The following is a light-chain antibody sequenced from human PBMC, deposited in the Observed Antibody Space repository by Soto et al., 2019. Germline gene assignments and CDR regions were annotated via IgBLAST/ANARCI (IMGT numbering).Light chain of an antibody. CDR3: ETWDSNTHL. Sequence: QSVLTQSSSASASLGSSVKLTCTLSSGHSNSIIAWHQQQPGKAPRYLMKLEGSGSYNKGSGVPDRFSGPSSGADRYLIISNLQFEDEADYYCETWDSNTHLFGGGTKLTVL. CDR2: LEGSGSY. J-gene: IGLJ2*01. CDR1: SGHSNSI. V-gene: IGLV4-60*02.